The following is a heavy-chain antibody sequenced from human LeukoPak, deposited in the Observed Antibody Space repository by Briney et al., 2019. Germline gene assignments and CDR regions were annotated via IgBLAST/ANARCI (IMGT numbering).Heavy chain of an antibody. Sequence: ASVKVSCKASGYTFTSYGISWVRQAPGQGLEWMGWISAHNGNTNYAQKLQGRVTMTTDTSTSTAYMELRSLRSDDTAVYYCARGRLYYYDRGPVGYWGQGTLVTVSS. V-gene: IGHV1-18*01. J-gene: IGHJ4*02. CDR3: ARGRLYYYDRGPVGY. CDR1: GYTFTSYG. D-gene: IGHD3-22*01. CDR2: ISAHNGNT.